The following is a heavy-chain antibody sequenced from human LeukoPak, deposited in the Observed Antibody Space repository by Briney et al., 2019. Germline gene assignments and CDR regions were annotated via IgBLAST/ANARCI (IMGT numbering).Heavy chain of an antibody. Sequence: SETLSLTCTVSGGSISSYYWSWIRQPPGKVLEWIGYIYYSGSTNYNPSLKSRVTISVDTSKNQFSLKLSSVTAADTAVYYCARHRQDYGGNDAFDIWGQGTMVTVSS. CDR1: GGSISSYY. CDR2: IYYSGST. D-gene: IGHD4-23*01. J-gene: IGHJ3*02. CDR3: ARHRQDYGGNDAFDI. V-gene: IGHV4-59*08.